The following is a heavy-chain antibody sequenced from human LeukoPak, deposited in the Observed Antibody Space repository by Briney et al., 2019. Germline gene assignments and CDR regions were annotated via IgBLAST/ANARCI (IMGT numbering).Heavy chain of an antibody. Sequence: GGSLRLSCAASGSTFDDYATHWVRQAPGKGLEWVSGISWNSGSIGYADSVKGRFTISRDNAKNSLYLQMNSLRAEDTALYYCAKDREFQIFQDAFDIWGQGTMVTVSS. CDR3: AKDREFQIFQDAFDI. J-gene: IGHJ3*02. CDR2: ISWNSGSI. CDR1: GSTFDDYA. D-gene: IGHD3-10*01. V-gene: IGHV3-9*01.